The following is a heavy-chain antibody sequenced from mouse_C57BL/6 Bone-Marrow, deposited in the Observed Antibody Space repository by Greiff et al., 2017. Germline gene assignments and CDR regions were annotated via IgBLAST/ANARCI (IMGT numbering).Heavy chain of an antibody. Sequence: QVQLQQSGAELVRPGTSVKMSCKASGYTFTNYWIGWAKQRPGHGLEWIGDIYPGGGYTNYNEKFKGKDTLTADKSSSTAYMQFSSLTSEDSAIYYCARRGLRGSSYAMDYWGQGTSVTVSS. V-gene: IGHV1-63*01. D-gene: IGHD1-1*01. J-gene: IGHJ4*01. CDR3: ARRGLRGSSYAMDY. CDR1: GYTFTNYW. CDR2: IYPGGGYT.